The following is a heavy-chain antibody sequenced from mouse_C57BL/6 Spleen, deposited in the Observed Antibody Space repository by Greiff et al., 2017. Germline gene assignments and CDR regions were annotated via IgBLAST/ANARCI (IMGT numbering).Heavy chain of an antibody. CDR2: INYDGSST. Sequence: EVKLVESEGGLVQPGSSMKLSCTASGFTFSDYYMAWVRQVPEKGLEWVANINYDGSSTYYLDSLKSRFIISRDNAKNILYLQMSSLKSEDTATYYCARDRGGTGYFDYWGQGTTLTVSS. CDR1: GFTFSDYY. J-gene: IGHJ2*01. CDR3: ARDRGGTGYFDY. D-gene: IGHD4-1*01. V-gene: IGHV5-16*01.